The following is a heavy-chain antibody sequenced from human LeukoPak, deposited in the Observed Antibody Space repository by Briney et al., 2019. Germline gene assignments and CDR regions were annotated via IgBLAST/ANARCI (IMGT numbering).Heavy chain of an antibody. CDR2: ISSSSSYI. Sequence: GGSLRLSCAASGFTFSSYSMNWVRQAPGKGLEWVSSISSSSSYIYYADSVKGRFTISRDNAKNSLYLQMNSLRAEDTAVYYCARVVRRYCSSTSCYAAGINGDAFDIWGQGTMVTVSS. D-gene: IGHD2-2*01. CDR1: GFTFSSYS. V-gene: IGHV3-21*01. J-gene: IGHJ3*02. CDR3: ARVVRRYCSSTSCYAAGINGDAFDI.